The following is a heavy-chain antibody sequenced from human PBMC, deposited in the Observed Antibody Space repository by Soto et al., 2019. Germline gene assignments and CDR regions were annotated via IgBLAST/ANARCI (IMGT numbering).Heavy chain of an antibody. V-gene: IGHV3-23*01. D-gene: IGHD4-17*01. Sequence: EVQLLESGGGLVQTGGSPRLSCAASGFTFSSYAMSWVRQAPGQGLEWVSAISGSGGRTYYADSVKGRFTISRDNAKNTLYLQMNSLRAEDTAVYYCAKGGPYGDLDYWGQGTLVTVSS. CDR1: GFTFSSYA. CDR3: AKGGPYGDLDY. CDR2: ISGSGGRT. J-gene: IGHJ4*02.